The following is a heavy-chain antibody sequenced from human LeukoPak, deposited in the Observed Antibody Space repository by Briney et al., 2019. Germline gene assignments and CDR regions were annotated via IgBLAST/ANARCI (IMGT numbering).Heavy chain of an antibody. J-gene: IGHJ6*04. CDR3: ARDRPYYDFWSGLQDV. D-gene: IGHD3-3*01. V-gene: IGHV3-74*01. CDR1: GFTFSNYW. Sequence: PGGSLRLSCAASGFTFSNYWMHWVRQAPGKGLVWVSRINSDGSIINYADSVKGRFTISRDNAKNSLYLQMNSLRAEDTAVYYCARDRPYYDFWSGLQDVWGKGATVTVSS. CDR2: INSDGSII.